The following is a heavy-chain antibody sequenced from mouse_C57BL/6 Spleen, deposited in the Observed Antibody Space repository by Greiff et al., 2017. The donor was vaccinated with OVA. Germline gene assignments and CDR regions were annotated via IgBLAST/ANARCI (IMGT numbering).Heavy chain of an antibody. CDR1: GYTFTSYW. CDR2: INPSNGGT. CDR3: ARDGYYGSSYEGAMDY. V-gene: IGHV1-53*01. D-gene: IGHD1-1*01. J-gene: IGHJ4*01. Sequence: QVQLKQPGTELVKPGASVKLSCKASGYTFTSYWMHWVKQRPGQGLEWIGNINPSNGGTNYNEKFKSKATLTVDKSSSTAYMQLSSLTSEDSAVYYCARDGYYGSSYEGAMDYWGQGTSVTVSS.